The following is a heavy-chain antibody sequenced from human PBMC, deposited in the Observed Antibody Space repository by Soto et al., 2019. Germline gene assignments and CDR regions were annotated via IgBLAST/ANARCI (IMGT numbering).Heavy chain of an antibody. CDR3: ARGPPFGLVVAAATGWFYL. CDR1: GGSISSYY. CDR2: IYYSGST. D-gene: IGHD2-15*01. V-gene: IGHV4-59*01. Sequence: SETLSLTCTVSGGSISSYYWSWIRQPPGKGLEWIGYIYYSGSTNYNPSLKSRVTISVDTSKNQFSLKLSSVTAADTAVYYCARGPPFGLVVAAATGWFYLWGQRSLVTVSS. J-gene: IGHJ5*02.